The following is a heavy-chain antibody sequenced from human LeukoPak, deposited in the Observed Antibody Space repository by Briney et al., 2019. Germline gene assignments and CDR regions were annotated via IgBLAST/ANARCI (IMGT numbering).Heavy chain of an antibody. CDR3: AKGRATAVANWYFGL. CDR2: IRYDGSNK. CDR1: GFTFSSIG. D-gene: IGHD5-18*01. J-gene: IGHJ2*01. Sequence: PGGSLRLSCAASGFTFSSIGMHWVRQAPGKGLEWLAFIRYDGSNKYYADSMKGRLTISRDNSKNTLYLEMNSLRPEDTAMYYCAKGRATAVANWYFGLWGRGTLVTVPS. V-gene: IGHV3-30*02.